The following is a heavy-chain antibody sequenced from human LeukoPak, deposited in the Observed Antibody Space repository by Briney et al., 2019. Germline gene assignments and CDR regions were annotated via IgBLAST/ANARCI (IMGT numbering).Heavy chain of an antibody. CDR1: GFTFSSYA. J-gene: IGHJ3*02. CDR3: ARGIVGATVRGAFDI. D-gene: IGHD1-26*01. Sequence: GGSLRLSCAASGFTFSSYAMSWVRQAPGEGLEWVSAISGSGGSTYYADSVKGRFTISRDNSKNTLYLQMNSLRAEDTAVYYCARGIVGATVRGAFDIWGQGTMVTVSS. V-gene: IGHV3-23*01. CDR2: ISGSGGST.